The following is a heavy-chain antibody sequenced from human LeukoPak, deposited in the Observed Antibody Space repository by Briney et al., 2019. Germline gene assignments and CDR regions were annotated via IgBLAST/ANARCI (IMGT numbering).Heavy chain of an antibody. CDR1: GYTFSDFS. V-gene: IGHV3-21*01. CDR2: ISVRSNYR. Sequence: PGGSLTLSCAASGYTFSDFSVNWVRQAPGKGLEWVSSISVRSNYRYYADSVRGRFTISRDDARDSLFLQMNSLRAEDTAVYYCARDPYGARSEPDYWGQGTLVTVSS. D-gene: IGHD4-17*01. CDR3: ARDPYGARSEPDY. J-gene: IGHJ4*02.